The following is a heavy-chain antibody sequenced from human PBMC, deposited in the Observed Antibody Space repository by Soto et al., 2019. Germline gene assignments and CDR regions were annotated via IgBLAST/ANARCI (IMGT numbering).Heavy chain of an antibody. Sequence: PSETLSLTCTVSGGSISSSSYYWGWIRQPPGKGLEWIGSIYYSGSTYYNPSLKSRVTISVDTSKNQFSLKLSSVTAADTAVYYCARLVGGFAFDIWGQGTMVTVSS. D-gene: IGHD2-15*01. J-gene: IGHJ3*02. CDR2: IYYSGST. V-gene: IGHV4-39*01. CDR1: GGSISSSSYY. CDR3: ARLVGGFAFDI.